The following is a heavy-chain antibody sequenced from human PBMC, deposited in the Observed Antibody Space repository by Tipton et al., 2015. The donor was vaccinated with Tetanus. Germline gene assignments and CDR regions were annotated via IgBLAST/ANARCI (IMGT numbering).Heavy chain of an antibody. CDR2: IIPVFGTI. CDR1: GGSFSTYI. V-gene: IGHV1-69*06. CDR3: ARGRQRLVPAGFDL. J-gene: IGHJ5*02. D-gene: IGHD6-13*01. Sequence: QLVQSGPEVKKPGSSVKVSCETSGGSFSTYITSWVRQAPGQGLEWMGSIIPVFGTITYAQKFQGRVTITADKSTNTAHMSLSSLRSEDTAVYYCARGRQRLVPAGFDLWGQGTLVTVSS.